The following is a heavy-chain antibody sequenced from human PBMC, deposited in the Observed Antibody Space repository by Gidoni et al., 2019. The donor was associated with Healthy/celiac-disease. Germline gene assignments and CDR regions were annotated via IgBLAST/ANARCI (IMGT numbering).Heavy chain of an antibody. CDR1: GGSVSSGSYY. CDR2: IYYSGST. J-gene: IGHJ3*02. V-gene: IGHV4-61*01. Sequence: QVQLQESGPGLVKPSETLSLTCTVSGGSVSSGSYYWSWIRQPPGKGLEWIGYIYYSGSTNYNPSLKSRVTISVDTSKNQFSLKLSSVTAADTAVYYCARDYYDSSGYPPPHGIWGQGTMVTVSS. CDR3: ARDYYDSSGYPPPHGI. D-gene: IGHD3-22*01.